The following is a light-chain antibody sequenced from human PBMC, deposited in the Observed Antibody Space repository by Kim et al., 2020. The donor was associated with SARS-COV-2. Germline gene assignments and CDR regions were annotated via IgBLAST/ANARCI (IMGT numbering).Light chain of an antibody. Sequence: QSALTQPASVSGSPGQSITISCTGTSSDVGGYNYVSWYQQHPGKAPKVMIYDVSNRPSGVSNRFSGSMSGNTASLTISGLQAEDVADYYCSSYTSSSIWVFGGGTQLTVL. J-gene: IGLJ3*02. V-gene: IGLV2-14*03. CDR3: SSYTSSSIWV. CDR2: DVS. CDR1: SSDVGGYNY.